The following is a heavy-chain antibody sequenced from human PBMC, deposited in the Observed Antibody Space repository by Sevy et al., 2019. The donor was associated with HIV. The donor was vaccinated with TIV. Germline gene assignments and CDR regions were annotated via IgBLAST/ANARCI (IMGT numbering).Heavy chain of an antibody. V-gene: IGHV3-7*01. CDR3: ARGGYYGYSGLDY. D-gene: IGHD3-10*01. Sequence: GGSLRLSCAASGFTTGFTFSDYWMAWVGQAPGKGLEWVANIKEDGTEIYYLDSLKGRFTISRDNAKNLLYLQMNSLRAEDTAVYYCARGGYYGYSGLDYWGQGTLVTVSS. CDR1: GFTTGFTFSDYW. CDR2: IKEDGTEI. J-gene: IGHJ4*02.